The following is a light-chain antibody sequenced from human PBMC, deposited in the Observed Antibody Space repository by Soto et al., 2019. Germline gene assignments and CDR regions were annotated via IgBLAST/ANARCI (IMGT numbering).Light chain of an antibody. CDR3: ATWDSSLSTWV. V-gene: IGLV1-51*01. CDR1: NSNIGNNY. CDR2: DNN. Sequence: QSVLTQPPSVSAAPGQKVTISCSGGNSNIGNNYVSWYQQLPGTAPKVLIYDNNNRPSGIPDRFSGSKSGTSATLGITGLQTGDEADYYCATWDSSLSTWVFGGGTQLTVL. J-gene: IGLJ3*02.